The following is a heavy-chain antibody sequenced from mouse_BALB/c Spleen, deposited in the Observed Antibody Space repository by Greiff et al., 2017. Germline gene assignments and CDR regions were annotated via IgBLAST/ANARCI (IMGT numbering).Heavy chain of an antibody. CDR1: GFAFSSYD. CDR2: ISSGGGST. V-gene: IGHV5-12-1*01. J-gene: IGHJ3*01. CDR3: ARQYGNYEAWFAY. Sequence: EVKVVESGGGLVKPGGSLKLSCAASGFAFSSYDMSWVRQTPEKRLEWVAYISSGGGSTYYPDTVKGRFTISRDNAKNTLYLQMSSLKSEDTAMYYCARQYGNYEAWFAYWGQGTLVTVSA. D-gene: IGHD2-10*02.